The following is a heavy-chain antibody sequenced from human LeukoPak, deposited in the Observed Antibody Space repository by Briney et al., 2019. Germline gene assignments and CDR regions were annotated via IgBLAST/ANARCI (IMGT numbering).Heavy chain of an antibody. D-gene: IGHD6-13*01. CDR3: ARAPDSSSWYVSAEREYFQH. V-gene: IGHV3-48*04. Sequence: PGGSLRLSCAASGFTFSSYWMSWVRQAPGKGLEWVSYISSSSSTIYYADSVKGRFTISRDNAKNSLYLQMNSLRAEDTAVYYCARAPDSSSWYVSAEREYFQHWGQGTLVTVSS. CDR1: GFTFSSYW. J-gene: IGHJ1*01. CDR2: ISSSSSTI.